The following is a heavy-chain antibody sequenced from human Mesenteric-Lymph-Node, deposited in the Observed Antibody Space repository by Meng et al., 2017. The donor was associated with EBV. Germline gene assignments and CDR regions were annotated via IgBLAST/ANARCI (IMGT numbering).Heavy chain of an antibody. CDR1: GFTFSNYG. D-gene: IGHD2-2*01. CDR3: ANVPYNY. V-gene: IGHV3-23*01. Sequence: LGAGGGLAPPGGSLRLSCAASGFTFSNYGMSWVRQAPGKGLEWVSGTSGSGATTYYAESVKGRFTMSRDNPGNTLFLQMNSLRVEDTAVYYCANVPYNYWGQGTLVTVSS. CDR2: TSGSGATT. J-gene: IGHJ4*02.